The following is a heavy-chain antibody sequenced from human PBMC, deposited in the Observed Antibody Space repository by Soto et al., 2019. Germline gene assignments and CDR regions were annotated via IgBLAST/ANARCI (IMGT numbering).Heavy chain of an antibody. CDR2: IYYSGST. Sequence: KPSETLSLTCTVSGGSISSSSYYWGWIRQPPGKGLEWIGSIYYSGSTYYNPSLKSRVTISVDTSKNQFSLKLSSVTAADTAVYYCERPGDDYGHWGQGTLVTVSS. J-gene: IGHJ4*02. V-gene: IGHV4-39*01. D-gene: IGHD4-17*01. CDR1: GGSISSSSYY. CDR3: ERPGDDYGH.